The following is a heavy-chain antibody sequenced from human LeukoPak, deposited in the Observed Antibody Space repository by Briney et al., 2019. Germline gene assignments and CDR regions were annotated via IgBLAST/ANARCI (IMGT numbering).Heavy chain of an antibody. J-gene: IGHJ4*02. D-gene: IGHD1-1*01. V-gene: IGHV4-39*01. Sequence: RSSETLSLTCTVSAGSISSSNYYWGWIRQSPGKGLEWIGSIYYSGDTYYNPSLKSRVTISVDTSENQFSLKVTSVTAADTAVYYCEGADREEAYNHRIDYWGQGTLVTVSS. CDR3: EGADREEAYNHRIDY. CDR2: IYYSGDT. CDR1: AGSISSSNYY.